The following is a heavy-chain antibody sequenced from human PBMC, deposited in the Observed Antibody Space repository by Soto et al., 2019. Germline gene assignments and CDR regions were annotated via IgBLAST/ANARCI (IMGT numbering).Heavy chain of an antibody. J-gene: IGHJ4*02. CDR3: AKRSSSSTFDY. V-gene: IGHV3-23*01. CDR1: GFTFSSYA. CDR2: ISGSDDST. D-gene: IGHD6-6*01. Sequence: EVQLLESGGGLVQPGESLRLSCAASGFTFSSYAMSWVRQAPGKGLEWVSVISGSDDSTYYADSVEGRFTISRDNSKNLVYLQMNSLRAEDTAVYYCAKRSSSSTFDYWGQGTLVTVSS.